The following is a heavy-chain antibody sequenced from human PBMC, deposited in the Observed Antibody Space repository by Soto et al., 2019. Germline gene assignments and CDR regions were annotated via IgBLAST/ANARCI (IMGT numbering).Heavy chain of an antibody. J-gene: IGHJ5*02. V-gene: IGHV4-4*07. D-gene: IGHD5-12*01. Sequence: PSETLSLTCSVSGGSLFGDYWTWSRQPAGGGLEWIGRINSDGNTNYSPSLKSRVTMSVDPSRKHFSLNLTSVTAADTASYFCARARRLENWFDPWGPGIQVTVSS. CDR2: INSDGNT. CDR1: GGSLFGDY. CDR3: ARARRLENWFDP.